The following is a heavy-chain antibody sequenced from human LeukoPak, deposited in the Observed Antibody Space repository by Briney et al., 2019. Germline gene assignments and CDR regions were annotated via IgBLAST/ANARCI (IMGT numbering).Heavy chain of an antibody. CDR1: GYTFTGYY. J-gene: IGHJ6*02. D-gene: IGHD2-2*01. V-gene: IGHV1-2*02. CDR2: INPNSGGT. Sequence: GASVKVSCKASGYTFTGYYMHWVRQAPGQGLEWMGWINPNSGGTNYAQKFQGRVTMTRDTSISTAYMELSRLRSDDTAVYYCASLYCSSTSCYPYYYYYGMDVWGQGTTVTVSS. CDR3: ASLYCSSTSCYPYYYYYGMDV.